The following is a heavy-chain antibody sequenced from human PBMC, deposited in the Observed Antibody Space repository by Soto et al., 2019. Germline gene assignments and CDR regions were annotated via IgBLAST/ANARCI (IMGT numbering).Heavy chain of an antibody. CDR2: ISSSSSTI. V-gene: IGHV3-48*02. CDR1: GFTFSSYS. J-gene: IGHJ3*02. D-gene: IGHD1-26*01. Sequence: GGSLRLSCAASGFTFSSYSMNWVRQAPGKGLEWVSYISSSSSTIYYADSVKGRFTISRDNAKNSLYLQMNSLRDEDTAVYYCARGLGIVGATYAFDIWGQGTMVTVSS. CDR3: ARGLGIVGATYAFDI.